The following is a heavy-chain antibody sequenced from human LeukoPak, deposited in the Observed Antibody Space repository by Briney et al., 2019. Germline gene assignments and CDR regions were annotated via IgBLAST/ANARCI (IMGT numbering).Heavy chain of an antibody. J-gene: IGHJ6*04. V-gene: IGHV4-4*08. D-gene: IGHD5-18*01. CDR3: AQQPDNTAALDV. CDR2: VRANGEN. CDR1: GGSINSFY. Sequence: SETLSLTCTVSGGSINSFYWSWIRQPPGKGLEWIAYVRANGENHYNPSLKSRVAISVDTANNQISLRLSFVTAADTAVYYCAQQPDNTAALDVWGKGTMVTASS.